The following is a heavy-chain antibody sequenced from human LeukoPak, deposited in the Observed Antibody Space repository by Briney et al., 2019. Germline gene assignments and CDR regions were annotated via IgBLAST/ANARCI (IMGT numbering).Heavy chain of an antibody. CDR2: IIPIFGTA. V-gene: IGHV1-69*13. Sequence: SVKVCCKASGGTFSSYDISWVRQAPGQGLEWMGGIIPIFGTANYAQKFQGRVTITADESTSTAYMELSSLRSEDTAVYYCASGRTSSGWLFHYWGQGTLVTVSS. D-gene: IGHD6-19*01. J-gene: IGHJ4*02. CDR1: GGTFSSYD. CDR3: ASGRTSSGWLFHY.